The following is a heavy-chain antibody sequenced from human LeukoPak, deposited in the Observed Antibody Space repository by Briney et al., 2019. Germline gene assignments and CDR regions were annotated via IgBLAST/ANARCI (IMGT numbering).Heavy chain of an antibody. CDR1: GFTFSSYN. CDR2: ISSSSGYI. V-gene: IGHV3-21*01. D-gene: IGHD4-17*01. J-gene: IGHJ5*01. Sequence: GGALRLSCAVSGFTFSSYNMNWVRQAPGKGLERVSSISSSSGYIYYAESVKGRFTISRDNAKTSLYLQMNSLRAEDTAVYYCARGGGTTVTTRDNWFDSWGQGTLVTVSS. CDR3: ARGGGTTVTTRDNWFDS.